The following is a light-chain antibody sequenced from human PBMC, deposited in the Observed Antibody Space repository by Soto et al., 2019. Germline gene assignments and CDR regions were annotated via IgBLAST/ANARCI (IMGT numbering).Light chain of an antibody. Sequence: DIQMTQSPSTLSASVGDRVTITCRASQSISSWLPWYQQKPGKAPNLLIYKASSLETGVPFRFSGSGSGTEFTLTISSLHPDDFASYSSQQYNSYPLTFGGGTKVEIK. J-gene: IGKJ4*01. CDR3: QQYNSYPLT. CDR1: QSISSW. V-gene: IGKV1-5*03. CDR2: KAS.